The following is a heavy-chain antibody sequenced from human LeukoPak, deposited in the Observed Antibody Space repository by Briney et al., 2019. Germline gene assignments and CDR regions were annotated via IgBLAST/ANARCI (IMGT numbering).Heavy chain of an antibody. J-gene: IGHJ4*02. V-gene: IGHV4-34*01. D-gene: IGHD5-24*01. Sequence: SETLSLTCAVYGGSFSGYYWSWIRQPPGKGLEWIGEINHSGSTNYNPSLKSRVTISVDTSKNQFSLKLSSVTAADTAVYYCAGEKGGEMATIYFDYWGQGTLVTVSS. CDR3: AGEKGGEMATIYFDY. CDR1: GGSFSGYY. CDR2: INHSGST.